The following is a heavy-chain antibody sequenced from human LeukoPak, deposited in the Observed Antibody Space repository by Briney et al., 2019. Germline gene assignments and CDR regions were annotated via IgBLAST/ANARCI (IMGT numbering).Heavy chain of an antibody. D-gene: IGHD3-10*01. V-gene: IGHV3-15*01. J-gene: IGHJ4*02. CDR3: ATYEGVY. Sequence: GGSLRLSCAASGFTFSIALMSWVRQAPGKGLEWVGRIKSRTDGGATEYAAPVQGRFTISRDDSKNMLYLQMNSLKTEDTAVYYCATYEGVYWGQGTLVTVSS. CDR2: IKSRTDGGAT. CDR1: GFTFSIAL.